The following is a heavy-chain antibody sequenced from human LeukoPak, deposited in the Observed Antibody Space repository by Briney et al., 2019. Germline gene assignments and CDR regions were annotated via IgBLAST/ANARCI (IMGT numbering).Heavy chain of an antibody. CDR3: AREIFGSGSYPAF. CDR1: GFSFDTYA. D-gene: IGHD3-10*01. J-gene: IGHJ4*02. V-gene: IGHV3-33*01. CDR2: IWHDGSHK. Sequence: GGSLRLSCAASGFSFDTYAMHWVRQAPGQGLEWVALIWHDGSHKFYSNSVRGQFTISRDNSKNTVYLQMNNLRPDDTAVYYCAREIFGSGSYPAFWGQGTLVTVSS.